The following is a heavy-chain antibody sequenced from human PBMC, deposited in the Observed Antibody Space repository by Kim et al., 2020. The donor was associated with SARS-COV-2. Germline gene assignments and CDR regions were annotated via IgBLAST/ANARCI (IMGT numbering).Heavy chain of an antibody. CDR2: ISGSGGST. J-gene: IGHJ5*02. V-gene: IGHV3-23*01. D-gene: IGHD2-2*01. CDR3: AKEYQLLRSAYNWFDP. CDR1: GFTFSSYA. Sequence: GGSLRLSCAASGFTFSSYAMSWVRQAPGKGLEWVSAISGSGGSTYYADSVKGRFTISRDNSKNTLYLQMNSLRAEDTAVYYCAKEYQLLRSAYNWFDPWGQGTLVTVSS.